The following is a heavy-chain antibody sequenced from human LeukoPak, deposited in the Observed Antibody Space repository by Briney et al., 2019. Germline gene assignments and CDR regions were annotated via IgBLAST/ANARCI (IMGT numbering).Heavy chain of an antibody. CDR2: IYYSGST. J-gene: IGHJ4*02. CDR3: ARENWQQVMDY. CDR1: GGSISSSTYY. D-gene: IGHD6-13*01. Sequence: PSETLSLTCTVSGGSISSSTYYWGWIRQPPGKGLEWIGSIYYSGSTYYNPSLKSRVTISVDTSKNQFSLKLSSVTAADTAVYYCARENWQQVMDYWGQGTLVTVSS. V-gene: IGHV4-39*07.